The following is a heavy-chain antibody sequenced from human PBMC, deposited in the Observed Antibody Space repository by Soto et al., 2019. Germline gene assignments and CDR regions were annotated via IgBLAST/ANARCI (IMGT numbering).Heavy chain of an antibody. CDR1: GGTFSSYA. Sequence: SVKVSCKASGGTFSSYAISWVRQAPGQGLEWMGGIIPIFGTANYAQKFQGRVTITADESTSTAYMELSSLRSEDTAVYYCARVFYYDILTGYYSGSGGGWFDPWGQGTLVTVSS. V-gene: IGHV1-69*13. CDR2: IIPIFGTA. J-gene: IGHJ5*02. CDR3: ARVFYYDILTGYYSGSGGGWFDP. D-gene: IGHD3-9*01.